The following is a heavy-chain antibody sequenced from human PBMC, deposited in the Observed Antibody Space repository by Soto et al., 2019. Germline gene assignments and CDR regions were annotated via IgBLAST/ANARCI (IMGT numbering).Heavy chain of an antibody. Sequence: QVQLVQSGAEVKKPGASVKVSCKASGYTFTNHGISWVRQAPGQGLEWLGWISGHNGNTKYAQRLKGRGTMTADTSTSTAYMELRSLRSDDTAVYYCARDLYPLAYYFDFWGQGTLVTVSS. D-gene: IGHD2-8*01. V-gene: IGHV1-18*04. CDR2: ISGHNGNT. J-gene: IGHJ4*02. CDR3: ARDLYPLAYYFDF. CDR1: GYTFTNHG.